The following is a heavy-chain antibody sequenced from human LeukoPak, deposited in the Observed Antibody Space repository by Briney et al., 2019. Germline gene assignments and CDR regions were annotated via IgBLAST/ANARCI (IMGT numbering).Heavy chain of an antibody. J-gene: IGHJ4*02. CDR2: TYYKSKWYN. CDR3: ARDVGTTGWHTFDY. D-gene: IGHD3-9*01. V-gene: IGHV6-1*01. Sequence: PSQTLSLTCAISRDSVSSNNGAWNWIRQSPSRGLEWLGRTYYKSKWYNDYAESLISRITISPVTSKNQFSLQLYSVTPEDTAVYYCARDVGTTGWHTFDYWGQGTLVTVSS. CDR1: RDSVSSNNGA.